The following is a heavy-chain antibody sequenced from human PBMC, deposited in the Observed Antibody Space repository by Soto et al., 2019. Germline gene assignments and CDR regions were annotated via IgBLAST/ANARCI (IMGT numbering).Heavy chain of an antibody. CDR2: TGGSGDT. V-gene: IGHV3-23*01. CDR1: RFTLRNYV. J-gene: IGHJ3*02. Sequence: EVQLLESGGGLVQPRGSLRLSCAASRFTLRNYVVNWVRQAPGKGLEWVSTTGGSGDTYYPDSVKGRFTISRDNSKDTVYFEMITLRAEDTAVYYCATSGHCGGLRCSSFDMWGQGTVVTVAS. CDR3: ATSGHCGGLRCSSFDM. D-gene: IGHD2-21*01.